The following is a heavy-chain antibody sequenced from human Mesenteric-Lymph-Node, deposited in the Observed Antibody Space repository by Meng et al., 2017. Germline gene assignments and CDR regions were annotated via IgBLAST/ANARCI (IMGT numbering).Heavy chain of an antibody. CDR2: IYYSGTT. CDR3: ARHDGGYGDYFDH. CDR1: GGSISSSRHY. V-gene: IGHV4-39*01. Sequence: QLQASGPGLGKPSETLSLTCTVSGGSISSSRHYWGWIRQPPGKGLEWIGSIYYSGTTYYNPSLRSRVTMSLDTSKNQFSLKLSSVTATDTAVYYCARHDGGYGDYFDHWGQGTLVTVSS. D-gene: IGHD5-12*01. J-gene: IGHJ4*02.